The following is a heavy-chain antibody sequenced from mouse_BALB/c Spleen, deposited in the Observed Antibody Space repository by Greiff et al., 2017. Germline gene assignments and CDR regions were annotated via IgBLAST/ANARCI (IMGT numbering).Heavy chain of an antibody. CDR3: ARGEKYGNYGYAMDY. CDR1: GFTFSSYA. CDR2: ISSGGSYT. V-gene: IGHV5-9-4*01. D-gene: IGHD2-10*02. Sequence: DVMLVESGGGLVKPGGSLKLSCAASGFTFSSYAMSWVRQSPEKRLEWVAEISSGGSYTYYPDTVTGRFTISRDNAKNTLYLEMSSLRSEDTAMYYCARGEKYGNYGYAMDYWGQGTSVTVSS. J-gene: IGHJ4*01.